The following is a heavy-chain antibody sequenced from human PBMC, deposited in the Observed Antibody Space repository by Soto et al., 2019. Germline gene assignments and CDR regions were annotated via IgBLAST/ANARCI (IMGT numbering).Heavy chain of an antibody. CDR1: GFTFISYW. CDR2: IKQDGSEK. D-gene: IGHD2-2*01. V-gene: IGHV3-7*01. CDR3: ARVRRYIGVVPHYHYYLDF. Sequence: PGGSLRLSCAASGFTFISYWMSWVLQAPGKGLEWVANIKQDGSEKYYVDSVKGRFTISRDNAKNSLYLQMNSLRAEDTAVYYCARVRRYIGVVPHYHYYLDFWGKRSTVPVSS. J-gene: IGHJ6*03.